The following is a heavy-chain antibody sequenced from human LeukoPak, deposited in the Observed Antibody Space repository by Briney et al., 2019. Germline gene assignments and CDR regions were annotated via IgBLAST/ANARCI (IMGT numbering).Heavy chain of an antibody. CDR2: IYTSGST. J-gene: IGHJ4*02. D-gene: IGHD3-3*01. CDR1: GGSISSYY. Sequence: SETLCLTCTVSGGSISSYYWSWIRQPAGKGLEWIGRIYTSGSTNYNPSLKSRVTMSVDTSKNQFSLKRSSVTAADTAVYYCAGGHSDFWSGYYTSFDYWGQGTLVTVSS. V-gene: IGHV4-4*07. CDR3: AGGHSDFWSGYYTSFDY.